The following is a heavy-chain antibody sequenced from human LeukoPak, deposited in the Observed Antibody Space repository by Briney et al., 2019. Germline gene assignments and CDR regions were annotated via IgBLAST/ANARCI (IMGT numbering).Heavy chain of an antibody. J-gene: IGHJ3*02. CDR2: ISSSGSTI. V-gene: IGHV3-48*03. Sequence: PGGSLRLSCAASGFTFSSYEMNWVRQAPGKGLEWVSYISSSGSTIYYADSVKGRFTISRDNAKNSLYLQMNSLRAEDTALYYCAKDMTGGWLRPDAFDIWGQGTMVTVSS. CDR3: AKDMTGGWLRPDAFDI. CDR1: GFTFSSYE. D-gene: IGHD5-12*01.